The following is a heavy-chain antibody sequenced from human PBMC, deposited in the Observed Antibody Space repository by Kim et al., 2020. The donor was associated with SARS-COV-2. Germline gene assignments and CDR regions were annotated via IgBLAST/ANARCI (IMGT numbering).Heavy chain of an antibody. V-gene: IGHV4-39*07. J-gene: IGHJ6*02. CDR1: GGSISSSSYY. CDR2: IYYSGST. D-gene: IGHD2-2*01. CDR3: AKSTPHIVVVPAAISGMDV. Sequence: SETLSLTCTVSGGSISSSSYYWGWIRQPPGKGLEWIGSIYYSGSTYYNPSLKSRVTISVDTSKNQFSLKLSSVTAADTAVYYCAKSTPHIVVVPAAISGMDVWGQGTTVTVSS.